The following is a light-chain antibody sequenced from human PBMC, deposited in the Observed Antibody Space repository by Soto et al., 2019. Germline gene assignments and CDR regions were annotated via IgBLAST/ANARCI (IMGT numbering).Light chain of an antibody. V-gene: IGKV1-9*01. J-gene: IGKJ5*01. CDR2: EVS. Sequence: IQLTQFPSSLSASVGERVTITCRASRGVSSQLGWHQQRPGKAPKLLIYEVSTLQSGVPSGFSGSGTGTDFTLTISSLQPEDFATYYCQHLNSYPITFGQGTRLEIK. CDR3: QHLNSYPIT. CDR1: RGVSSQ.